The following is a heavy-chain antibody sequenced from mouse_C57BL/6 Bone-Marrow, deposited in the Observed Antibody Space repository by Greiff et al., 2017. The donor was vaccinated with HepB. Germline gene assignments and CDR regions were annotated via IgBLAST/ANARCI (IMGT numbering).Heavy chain of an antibody. D-gene: IGHD1-1*01. V-gene: IGHV1-64*01. CDR1: GYTFTSYW. Sequence: QVQLQQSGAELVKPGASVKLSCKASGYTFTSYWMHWVKQRPGQGLEWIGMIHPNSGSTNYNEKFKSKATLTVDKSSSTAYMQLSSLTSEDSAVYYCARSSITTVVASPYYAMDCWGQGTSVTVSS. J-gene: IGHJ4*01. CDR3: ARSSITTVVASPYYAMDC. CDR2: IHPNSGST.